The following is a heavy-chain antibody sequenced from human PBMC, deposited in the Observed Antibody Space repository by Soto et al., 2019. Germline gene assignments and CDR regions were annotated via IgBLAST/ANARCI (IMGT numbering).Heavy chain of an antibody. CDR2: ISGNGGST. CDR1: GFTFGNYV. CDR3: AKGWADY. V-gene: IGHV3-23*01. J-gene: IGHJ4*02. Sequence: GSLRLSCVASGFTFGNYVMNWVRQAPGKGLEWVSGISGNGGSTYYADSVKGRFTISRDNSKNTLCLQMNNLRAEDTAVYYCAKGWADYWGQGILVTVSS. D-gene: IGHD1-26*01.